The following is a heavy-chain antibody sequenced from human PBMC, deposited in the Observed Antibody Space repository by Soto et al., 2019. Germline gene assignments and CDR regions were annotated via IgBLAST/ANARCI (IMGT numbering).Heavy chain of an antibody. D-gene: IGHD3-22*01. Sequence: GASVKVSCKASGYTFTSYGISWVRQAPGQGLEWMGWISAYNGNTNYAQKLQGRVTMTTDTSTSTAYMELRSLRSDDTAVYYCARARDYYDRQVLFDYWGQGTLVTVSS. CDR3: ARARDYYDRQVLFDY. J-gene: IGHJ4*02. CDR2: ISAYNGNT. V-gene: IGHV1-18*01. CDR1: GYTFTSYG.